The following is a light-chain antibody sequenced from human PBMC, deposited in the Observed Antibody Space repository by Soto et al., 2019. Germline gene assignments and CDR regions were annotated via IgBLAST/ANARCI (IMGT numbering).Light chain of an antibody. V-gene: IGKV1-33*01. Sequence: DIQMTQSPTSLSVSAGDTVTITCQASRDISVYLNWYQHKPGHPPKLLVYDASNLQTGVPSRFSGSGSGTHFTVTITNLQPEDIATYYCQQYDNFPPYTFGQGTKLDIK. J-gene: IGKJ2*01. CDR2: DAS. CDR1: RDISVY. CDR3: QQYDNFPPYT.